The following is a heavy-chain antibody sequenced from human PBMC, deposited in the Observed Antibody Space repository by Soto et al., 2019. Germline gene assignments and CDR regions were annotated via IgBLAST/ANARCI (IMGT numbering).Heavy chain of an antibody. D-gene: IGHD1-26*01. CDR1: GYTFTSYY. CDR2: INPSGGST. J-gene: IGHJ6*02. Sequence: ASVKVSCKASGYTFTSYYMHWVRQAPGQGLEWMGIINPSGGSTSYAQKFQGRGTMTRDTSTSTVYMELSSLRSEDTAVYYCARSPGMYSGSPGGSGGMDVWGQGTTVTVSS. V-gene: IGHV1-46*01. CDR3: ARSPGMYSGSPGGSGGMDV.